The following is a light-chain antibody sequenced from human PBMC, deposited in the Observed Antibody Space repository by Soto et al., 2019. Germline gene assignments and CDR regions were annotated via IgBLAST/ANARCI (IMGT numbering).Light chain of an antibody. V-gene: IGKV3-20*01. Sequence: EIVMTQSPGTLSLSPGERATLNCSASQSISTSSLAWYRQKPGQAPRLLIYGAFNRATGIPDRFSGGGSGTDFTLTITRLEPEDFAVYYCQYYGNSPLTFGQGTKVDNK. CDR3: QYYGNSPLT. CDR2: GAF. J-gene: IGKJ1*01. CDR1: QSISTSS.